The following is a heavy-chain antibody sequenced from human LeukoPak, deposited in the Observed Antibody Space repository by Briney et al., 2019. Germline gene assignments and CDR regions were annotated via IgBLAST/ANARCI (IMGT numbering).Heavy chain of an antibody. D-gene: IGHD5-24*01. CDR1: GFTFSSYG. Sequence: PGGSLRLSCAASGFTFSSYGMHWVRQAPGKGLEWVAVISYDGSNKYYADSVKGRFTISRDNSKNTLYLQMNSLRAEDTAVYYCARGWLQFLLDYWGQGTLVTVSS. CDR3: ARGWLQFLLDY. CDR2: ISYDGSNK. V-gene: IGHV3-30*03. J-gene: IGHJ4*02.